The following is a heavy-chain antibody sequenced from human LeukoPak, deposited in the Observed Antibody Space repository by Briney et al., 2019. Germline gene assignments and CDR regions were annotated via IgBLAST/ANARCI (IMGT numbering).Heavy chain of an antibody. CDR2: ISYDGSNK. Sequence: GGSLRLSCAVSGLTFSSSWMDWVRQAPGKGLEWVAVISYDGSNKYYADSVKGRFTISRDNSKDTLYLQMNSLRAEDTAVYYCARPQDNSGYKGQYYFDYWGQGTLVTVSS. CDR3: ARPQDNSGYKGQYYFDY. V-gene: IGHV3-30-3*01. CDR1: GLTFSSSW. D-gene: IGHD3-22*01. J-gene: IGHJ4*02.